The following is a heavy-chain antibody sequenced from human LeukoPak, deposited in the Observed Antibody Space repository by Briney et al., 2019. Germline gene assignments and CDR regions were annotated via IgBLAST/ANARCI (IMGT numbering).Heavy chain of an antibody. V-gene: IGHV4-34*01. D-gene: IGHD6-13*01. CDR2: INHSGST. CDR1: GFTFSSYG. CDR3: ARGLPRGIAAAGHRFDI. J-gene: IGHJ3*02. Sequence: PGGSLRLSCAASGFTFSSYGMSWIRQPPGKGLEWIGEINHSGSTNYNPSLKSRVTISVDTSKNQFSLKLSSVTAADTAVYYCARGLPRGIAAAGHRFDIWGQGTMVTVSS.